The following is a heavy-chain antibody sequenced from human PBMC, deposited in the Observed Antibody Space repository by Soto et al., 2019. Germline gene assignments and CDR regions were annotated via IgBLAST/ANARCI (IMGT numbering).Heavy chain of an antibody. D-gene: IGHD2-2*01. CDR1: GYTFSSYD. Sequence: GASVKGSCKASGYTFSSYDINWVRQANGQGLEWMGWMNPNSGNTGYAQKFQGRVTMTRNTSISTAYMELSSLRSEDTAVYYCARGRRYCSSTSCKRYYYYYYMDVWGKGTTVTVSS. J-gene: IGHJ6*03. CDR3: ARGRRYCSSTSCKRYYYYYYMDV. V-gene: IGHV1-8*01. CDR2: MNPNSGNT.